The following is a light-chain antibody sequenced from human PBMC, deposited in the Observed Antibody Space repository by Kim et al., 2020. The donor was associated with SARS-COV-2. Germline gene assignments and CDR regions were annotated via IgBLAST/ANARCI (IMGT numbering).Light chain of an antibody. CDR3: QQYVSYPIA. CDR1: QDISIY. Sequence: ASVGDRVTITCRASQDISIYLAWFQQKPGTAPKSLIFGASILQDGVPSKFSGSGSETYFALTISSLQPEGVATYYCQQYVSYPIAFGRGTRLEIK. CDR2: GAS. J-gene: IGKJ5*01. V-gene: IGKV1-16*02.